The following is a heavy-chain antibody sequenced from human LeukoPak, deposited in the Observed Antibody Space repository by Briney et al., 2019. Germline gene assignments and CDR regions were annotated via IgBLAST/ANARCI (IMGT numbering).Heavy chain of an antibody. V-gene: IGHV1-24*01. CDR1: GYTLTELS. J-gene: IGHJ4*02. Sequence: GASVKVSGKVSGYTLTELSMHWVRQAPGKGLEWMGGFDPEDGATIYAQKFQGRVTMTEDTSTDTAYMELSSLRSEDTAVYYCATVVLYSGYYFDYWGQGTLVTVSS. CDR3: ATVVLYSGYYFDY. D-gene: IGHD5-12*01. CDR2: FDPEDGAT.